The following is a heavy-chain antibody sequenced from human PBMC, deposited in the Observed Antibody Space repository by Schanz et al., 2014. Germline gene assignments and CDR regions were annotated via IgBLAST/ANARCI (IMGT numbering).Heavy chain of an antibody. J-gene: IGHJ4*02. V-gene: IGHV1-2*06. CDR1: GYTFTGYS. Sequence: QVQLVQSGADVKKPGASVKVSCKASGYTFTGYSMHWVRQAPGQGLEWMGRINPNSGGTNYAQKFQGRVTMTRDTSISTVYMELTRLTFDDTAIYYCARGLVRHFDNWGQGTLVTVSS. CDR2: INPNSGGT. D-gene: IGHD6-19*01. CDR3: ARGLVRHFDN.